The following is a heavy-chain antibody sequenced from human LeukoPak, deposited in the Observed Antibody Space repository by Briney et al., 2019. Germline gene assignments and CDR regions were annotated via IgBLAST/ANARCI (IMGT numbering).Heavy chain of an antibody. CDR2: IRYDGSKK. J-gene: IGHJ4*02. V-gene: IGHV3-30*02. Sequence: PGGSLRLSCAASGFTFSSYGMHWVRQAPGKGLEWVAFIRYDGSKKYYADSVKGRFTISRDNSKNTLYLQMNSLRAEDTAVYYCTRDWANWDFDYWGQGTLVTVS. CDR3: TRDWANWDFDY. D-gene: IGHD1-1*01. CDR1: GFTFSSYG.